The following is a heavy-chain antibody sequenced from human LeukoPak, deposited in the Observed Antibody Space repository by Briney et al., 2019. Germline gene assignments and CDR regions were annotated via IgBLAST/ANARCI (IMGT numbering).Heavy chain of an antibody. J-gene: IGHJ3*02. CDR1: GFTFSDYA. D-gene: IGHD2-8*01. Sequence: GGSLRLSCVASGFTFSDYAMSWVRRTPGKGLEWVSHISGGGGATYYADSVKGHFTISRDNSKNTLYLQMNSLRVEDTAVFYCAKDAVQRNGIYDAFDIWDQGTMVTVSS. CDR3: AKDAVQRNGIYDAFDI. CDR2: ISGGGGAT. V-gene: IGHV3-23*01.